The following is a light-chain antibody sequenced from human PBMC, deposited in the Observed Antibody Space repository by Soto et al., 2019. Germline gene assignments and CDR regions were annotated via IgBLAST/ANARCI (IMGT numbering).Light chain of an antibody. CDR1: QSISSY. CDR2: AAS. CDR3: QQSYSTPPFT. J-gene: IGKJ3*01. V-gene: IGKV1-39*01. Sequence: DIQMTRSPSSLSAPVGDRVTITCRASQSISSYLNWYQQKPGKAPKLLIYAASSLQSGVPSRFSGSGSGTDFTLTISSLQPEDFATYYCQQSYSTPPFTFGPGTKVDIK.